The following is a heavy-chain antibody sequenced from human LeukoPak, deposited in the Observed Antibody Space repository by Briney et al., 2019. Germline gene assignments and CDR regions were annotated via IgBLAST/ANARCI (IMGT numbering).Heavy chain of an antibody. CDR1: GFTFSSYG. D-gene: IGHD2-21*01. V-gene: IGHV3-33*01. CDR3: ARDSGTSWLFLDY. Sequence: GRSLRLSCAASGFTFSSYGMHWVRQAPGKGLEWVAVIWYDGSNKYYADSVKGRFTISRDNSKNTLYLQMNSLRAEDTAVYYCARDSGTSWLFLDYWGQGTLVTVSS. J-gene: IGHJ4*02. CDR2: IWYDGSNK.